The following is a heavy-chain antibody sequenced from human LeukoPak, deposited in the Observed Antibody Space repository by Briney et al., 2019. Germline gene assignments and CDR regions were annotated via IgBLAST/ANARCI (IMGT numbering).Heavy chain of an antibody. D-gene: IGHD3-22*01. CDR1: GFTFSSYA. J-gene: IGHJ3*02. CDR3: AKPYDSSGYPPDAFDI. CDR2: ISGSGDST. Sequence: PGGSLRLSCAASGFTFSSYAMSWVRQAPGKGLEWVSAISGSGDSTYYADSVKGRFTISRDNSKNTLYLQMNSLRAEDTAVYYCAKPYDSSGYPPDAFDIWGQGTMVTVSS. V-gene: IGHV3-23*01.